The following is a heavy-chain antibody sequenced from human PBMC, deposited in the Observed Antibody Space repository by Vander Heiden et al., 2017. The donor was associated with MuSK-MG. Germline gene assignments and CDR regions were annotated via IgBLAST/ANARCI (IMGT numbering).Heavy chain of an antibody. CDR2: INPNSGGT. CDR3: AKDATPGLPYYYYYMDV. Sequence: QVQLVQSGAEVKKPGASVKVSCKTSGYTFTAYYIQWVRQAPGQGLEWMGWINPNSGGTNYAQKFHDSVTMTRDTAISTAYMEINSLKSDDTAVYYCAKDATPGLPYYYYYMDVWGKGTTVTVSS. V-gene: IGHV1-2*02. D-gene: IGHD1-1*01. CDR1: GYTFTAYY. J-gene: IGHJ6*03.